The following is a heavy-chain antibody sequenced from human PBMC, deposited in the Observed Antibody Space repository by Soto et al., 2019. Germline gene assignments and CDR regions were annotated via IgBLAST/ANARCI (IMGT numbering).Heavy chain of an antibody. Sequence: EVQLVESGGGLIQPGGSRRFSYAASGFTVSSKYMTWVRQAPGKGLEWVSVIYGGGTTYYADSVKGRFTISRDNSKNTLYLQMNSLRAEDTAVYYCVQTTGWPGFDFWGQGTLVTVSS. CDR3: VQTTGWPGFDF. CDR1: GFTVSSKY. V-gene: IGHV3-53*01. D-gene: IGHD6-19*01. J-gene: IGHJ4*02. CDR2: IYGGGTT.